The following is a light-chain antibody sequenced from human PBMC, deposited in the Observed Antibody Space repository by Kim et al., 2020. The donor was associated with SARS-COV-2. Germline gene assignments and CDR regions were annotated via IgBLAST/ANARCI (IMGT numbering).Light chain of an antibody. CDR3: QSYDSSLSGYV. Sequence: RVTISCTGSSPNIGAGYDVHWYQQLPGTPPKLLIYGNSNRPSGVPDRFSGSKSGTSASLAITGLQAEDEADYYCQSYDSSLSGYVFGTGTKVTVL. CDR2: GNS. J-gene: IGLJ1*01. CDR1: SPNIGAGYD. V-gene: IGLV1-40*01.